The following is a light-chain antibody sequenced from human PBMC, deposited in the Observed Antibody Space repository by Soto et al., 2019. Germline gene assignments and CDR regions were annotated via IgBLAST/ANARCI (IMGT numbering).Light chain of an antibody. Sequence: DIQMTQSPSSLSASIGDRVTISCRASQTITNYLNWYQQKPGKAPKLLISLASSLQSGVPSRFSGSGSGTDFTLTIISLQTEDFATYSCQQSYITPWTFGQGTKVDIK. CDR1: QTITNY. J-gene: IGKJ1*01. CDR3: QQSYITPWT. CDR2: LAS. V-gene: IGKV1-39*01.